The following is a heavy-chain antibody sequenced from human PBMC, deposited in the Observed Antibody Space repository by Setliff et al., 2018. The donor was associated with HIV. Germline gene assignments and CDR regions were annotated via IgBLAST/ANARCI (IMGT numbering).Heavy chain of an antibody. V-gene: IGHV3-7*03. D-gene: IGHD7-27*01. CDR2: IKGDGSDN. Sequence: GGSLRLSCVASGFTFSKYWMSWVRQAPGKGLELVASIKGDGSDNRYGDSVKGRFTISRDNAKNALYLQMNSLRAEDTAVYYCARDLNWDPDNWGRGTLVTVSS. CDR1: GFTFSKYW. CDR3: ARDLNWDPDN. J-gene: IGHJ4*02.